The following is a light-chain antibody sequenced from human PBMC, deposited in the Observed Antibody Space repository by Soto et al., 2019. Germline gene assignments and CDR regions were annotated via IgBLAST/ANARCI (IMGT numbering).Light chain of an antibody. CDR1: QSINKN. V-gene: IGKV1-39*01. CDR3: QQSYRPPRT. J-gene: IGKJ3*01. CDR2: ASS. Sequence: DIPMTQSPSSLSASVGDRVTITCRASQSINKNLNWYQQRPGKAPKLLIYASSTLQRGVPSRFSASSSGTDFTLTISSLQPEDFATYFCQQSYRPPRTFGPGTKVDV.